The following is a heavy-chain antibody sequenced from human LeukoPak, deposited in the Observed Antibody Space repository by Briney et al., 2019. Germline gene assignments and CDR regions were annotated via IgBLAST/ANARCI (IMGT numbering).Heavy chain of an antibody. CDR2: IYYSGST. CDR1: GGSVSSGSYY. CDR3: ARDGRWYGYFDY. Sequence: PSETLSLTCTVSGGSVSSGSYYWSWIRQPPGKGLEWIGYIYYSGSTNYNPSLKSRVTISVDTSKNQFSLKLSSVTAADTAVYYCARDGRWYGYFDYWGRGTLVTVSS. V-gene: IGHV4-61*01. J-gene: IGHJ4*02. D-gene: IGHD6-13*01.